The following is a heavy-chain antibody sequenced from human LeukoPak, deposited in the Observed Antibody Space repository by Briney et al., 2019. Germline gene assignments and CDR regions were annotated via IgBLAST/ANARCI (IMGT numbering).Heavy chain of an antibody. CDR2: INHSGST. Sequence: SETLSLTCAVYGGSFSGYYWSWIRQPPGKGLEWIGEINHSGSTNYNPSLKSRVTISVDTSKNQLSLKLSSVTAADTAVYYCARVRNLRNWFDPWGQGTLVTVSS. CDR3: ARVRNLRNWFDP. J-gene: IGHJ5*02. CDR1: GGSFSGYY. V-gene: IGHV4-34*01.